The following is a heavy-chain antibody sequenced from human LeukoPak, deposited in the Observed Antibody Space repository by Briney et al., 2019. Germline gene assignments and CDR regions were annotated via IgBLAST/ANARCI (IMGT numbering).Heavy chain of an antibody. CDR2: ISSSSDYI. V-gene: IGHV3-21*01. Sequence: GGSLRLSCAASGFTFSSYSMNWVRQAPGKGLEWVSSISSSSDYIYYADSVKGRFTISRDNAKNSLYLQMNSLRVEDTAVYYCARDRPCSIASPEYWGQGTLVTVSS. J-gene: IGHJ4*02. D-gene: IGHD2-2*01. CDR3: ARDRPCSIASPEY. CDR1: GFTFSSYS.